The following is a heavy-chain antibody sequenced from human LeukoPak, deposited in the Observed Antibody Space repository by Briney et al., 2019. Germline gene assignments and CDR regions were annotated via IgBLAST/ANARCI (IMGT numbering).Heavy chain of an antibody. Sequence: GGSLRLSCAASGFTFSSYSMNWVRQAPGKGLEWVSSISSSSSYIYYADSVKGRFIISRDNAKNSLYLQMNGLRAEDTAVYYCARDGAYGSGSYYHDYWGQGTLVTVSS. J-gene: IGHJ4*02. D-gene: IGHD3-10*01. CDR2: ISSSSSYI. V-gene: IGHV3-21*01. CDR1: GFTFSSYS. CDR3: ARDGAYGSGSYYHDY.